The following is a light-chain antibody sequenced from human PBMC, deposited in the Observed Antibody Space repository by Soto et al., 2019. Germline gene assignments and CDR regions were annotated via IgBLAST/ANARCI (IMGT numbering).Light chain of an antibody. V-gene: IGKV3-20*01. CDR3: QQYGSSGT. CDR1: QSVSSF. J-gene: IGKJ1*01. Sequence: EIVLTQSPVTLSLSPGDRATLSCRPSQSVSSFLAWYQQKPGQPPRLLIYGASNRATGIPDRFSGSGSGTDFTLTISRLEPEDFAVYYCQQYGSSGTFGQGTKVDIK. CDR2: GAS.